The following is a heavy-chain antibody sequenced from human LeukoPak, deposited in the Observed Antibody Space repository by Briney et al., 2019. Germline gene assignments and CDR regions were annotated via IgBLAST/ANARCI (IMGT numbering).Heavy chain of an antibody. CDR3: ASGGITIFGVVIDDAFDI. V-gene: IGHV1-2*02. Sequence: GASVKVSCKASGYTFTGYYMHWVRQAPGQGLEWMGWINPNSGGTNYAQKFQGRVTMTRDTSISTAYMELSRLRSDDTAVYYCASGGITIFGVVIDDAFDIWGQGTMVTVSS. D-gene: IGHD3-3*01. CDR2: INPNSGGT. J-gene: IGHJ3*02. CDR1: GYTFTGYY.